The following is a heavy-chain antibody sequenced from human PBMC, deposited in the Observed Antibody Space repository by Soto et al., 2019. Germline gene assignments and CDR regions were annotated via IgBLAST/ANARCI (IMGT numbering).Heavy chain of an antibody. CDR3: ASASLARKSTYYYYGMDV. D-gene: IGHD6-6*01. Sequence: QVQLVESGGGVVQPGRSLRLSCAASGFTFSSYAMHWVRQAPGKGLEWVAVISYDGSNKYYADSVKGRFTISRDNSKNTLYLQMNSLRAEDTAVYYCASASLARKSTYYYYGMDVWGQGTTVTVSS. V-gene: IGHV3-30-3*01. CDR2: ISYDGSNK. CDR1: GFTFSSYA. J-gene: IGHJ6*02.